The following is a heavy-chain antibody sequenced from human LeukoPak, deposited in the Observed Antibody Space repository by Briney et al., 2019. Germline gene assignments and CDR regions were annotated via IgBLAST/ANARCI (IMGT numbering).Heavy chain of an antibody. V-gene: IGHV3-23*01. J-gene: IGHJ4*02. Sequence: GGSLRLSCAASGFTFSSYAMSWVRQAPGKGLEWVSAISGSGGSTYYADSVKGRFTISRDNSKNMLYLQMNSLRAEDTAVYYCAKGAYYYDSSGYLYYFDYWGQGTLVTVSS. CDR1: GFTFSSYA. CDR2: ISGSGGST. D-gene: IGHD3-22*01. CDR3: AKGAYYYDSSGYLYYFDY.